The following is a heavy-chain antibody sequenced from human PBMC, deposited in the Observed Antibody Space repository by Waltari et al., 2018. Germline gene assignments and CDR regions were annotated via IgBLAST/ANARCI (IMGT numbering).Heavy chain of an antibody. CDR3: ARDECTGGDCYSHFHY. J-gene: IGHJ4*02. CDR1: GFTFSNYA. Sequence: EVHLLESGGGLIRPGGSLRLSCAASGFTFSNYAMSWVRQAPGKGLEWVSGIINNGDRSFSADSVKGRFTISRDNSKNTLYLQMENLRGEDTAVYYCARDECTGGDCYSHFHYWGQGTLVTVSS. CDR2: IINNGDRS. D-gene: IGHD2-21*02. V-gene: IGHV3-23*01.